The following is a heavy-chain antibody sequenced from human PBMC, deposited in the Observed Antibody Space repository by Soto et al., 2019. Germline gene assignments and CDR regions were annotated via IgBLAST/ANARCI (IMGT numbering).Heavy chain of an antibody. V-gene: IGHV3-30-3*01. CDR2: TSSDGGTK. Sequence: QVQLMESGGVVVQPGGSVRLSYETSGFTFTGYSMHWFRQAPGKGLEWVSVTSSDGGTKFYADSVKGRFTVSRDNSRKTMFLEMTSLRPEDPGIYYCAREVVPTKWYLDNWGQGILVTVSS. CDR3: AREVVPTKWYLDN. D-gene: IGHD2-21*01. J-gene: IGHJ4*02. CDR1: GFTFTGYS.